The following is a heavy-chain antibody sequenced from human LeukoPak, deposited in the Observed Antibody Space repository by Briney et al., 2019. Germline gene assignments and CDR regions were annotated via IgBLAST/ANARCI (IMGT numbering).Heavy chain of an antibody. CDR3: AKRRNPPIGFDY. CDR1: GFMFNSYA. D-gene: IGHD1-14*01. J-gene: IGHJ4*02. Sequence: PGGSLRLSCAASGFMFNSYAMNWVRQAPGKGLEWVSAISGSGGSTYYADSVKGRFTISRDNSKNTLYLQMNSLRAEDTAVYYCAKRRNPPIGFDYWGQGTLVTVSS. V-gene: IGHV3-23*01. CDR2: ISGSGGST.